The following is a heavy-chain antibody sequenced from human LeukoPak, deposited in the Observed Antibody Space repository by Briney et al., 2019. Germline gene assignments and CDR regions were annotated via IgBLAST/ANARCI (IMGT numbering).Heavy chain of an antibody. CDR3: ARVATDGGGFDP. J-gene: IGHJ5*02. CDR1: GITFSSYI. CDR2: LSSDNYTI. V-gene: IGHV3-48*01. Sequence: GGSLRLSCAASGITFSSYIMNWVRQAPGKGLEWISYLSSDNYTIYYADSVKGRFIISRDNAKDSLYLQMNSLRAEDTAVYYCARVATDGGGFDPWGQGTLVTVSS. D-gene: IGHD3-16*01.